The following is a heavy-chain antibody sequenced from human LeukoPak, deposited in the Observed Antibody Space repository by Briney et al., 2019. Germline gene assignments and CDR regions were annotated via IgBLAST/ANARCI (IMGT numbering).Heavy chain of an antibody. D-gene: IGHD1-26*01. V-gene: IGHV4-39*01. CDR2: IYYSGST. CDR1: GGSISSSSYY. J-gene: IGHJ6*04. CDR3: ARLVGAPPDV. Sequence: PSETLSLTCTVSGGSISSSSYYWGWIRQPPGKGLEWIASIYYSGSTYYNPSLKSRVTISVDTSKNQFSLKLSSVTAADTAVYYCARLVGAPPDVWGKGTTVTVSS.